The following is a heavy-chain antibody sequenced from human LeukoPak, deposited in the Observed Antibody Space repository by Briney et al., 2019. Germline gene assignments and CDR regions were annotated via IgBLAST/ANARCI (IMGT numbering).Heavy chain of an antibody. J-gene: IGHJ6*03. Sequence: ASVKVSCKASGYTFTSYDINWVRQATGQGLEWMGWMNPNSGNTGYAQKFQGRVTMTRNTSISTAYMELSSLRSEDTAVYYCARAGYSSSWYDFGGYYCYYYMDVWGKGTTVTVSS. CDR2: MNPNSGNT. CDR1: GYTFTSYD. D-gene: IGHD6-13*01. V-gene: IGHV1-8*01. CDR3: ARAGYSSSWYDFGGYYCYYYMDV.